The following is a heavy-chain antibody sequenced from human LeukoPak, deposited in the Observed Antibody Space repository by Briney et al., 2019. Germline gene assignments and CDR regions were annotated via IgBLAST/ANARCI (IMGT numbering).Heavy chain of an antibody. CDR1: GGSISSYY. V-gene: IGHV4-59*08. Sequence: SETLSLTCTVSGGSISSYYWSWIRQPPGKGLERIGYIYYSGSTNYNPSLKSRVTISVDTSKNQFSLKLSSVTAAETAVYFCARRYLGYCSGDSCPLNYYGMDVWGQGTTVTVSS. D-gene: IGHD2-15*01. CDR2: IYYSGST. CDR3: ARRYLGYCSGDSCPLNYYGMDV. J-gene: IGHJ6*02.